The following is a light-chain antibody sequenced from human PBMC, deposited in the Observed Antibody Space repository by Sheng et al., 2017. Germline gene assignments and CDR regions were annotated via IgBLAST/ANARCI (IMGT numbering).Light chain of an antibody. Sequence: EIVLTQSPGTLSLSPGEGATLSCRASQSVSGSYLAWYQQKRGQAPRLLIYDASNRATGIPARFSGSGSGTDFTLTISSLEPEDFAVYYCQYRGTFGPGTTVDV. V-gene: IGKV3-11*01. CDR1: QSVSGSY. CDR3: QYRGT. J-gene: IGKJ3*01. CDR2: DAS.